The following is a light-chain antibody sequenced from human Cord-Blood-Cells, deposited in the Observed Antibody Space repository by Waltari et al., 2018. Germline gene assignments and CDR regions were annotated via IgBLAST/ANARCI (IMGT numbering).Light chain of an antibody. J-gene: IGLJ1*01. CDR2: GNS. Sequence: QSVLTQPPSVSGAPGQRVTISCTGSSSNIGAGYDVHWYQQLPGTAPKRLIYGNSNRPSGVPDRFSGSKSGTSASLAITRLQAEDEADYYCQSYDSSLSGYVFGTGTKVTVL. V-gene: IGLV1-40*01. CDR3: QSYDSSLSGYV. CDR1: SSNIGAGYD.